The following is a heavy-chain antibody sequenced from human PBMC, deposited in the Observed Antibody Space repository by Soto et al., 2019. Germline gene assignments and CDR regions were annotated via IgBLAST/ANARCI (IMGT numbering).Heavy chain of an antibody. V-gene: IGHV2-5*02. J-gene: IGHJ3*02. Sequence: QITLKESGPTLVKPTQTLTLTCTFSGFSLSTSGVGVGWIRQPPGKALEWLALIYWDDDKRYSPSLKSRPTISTDTSKNQVVLTMTNMDPVDTATYYCAHSPIMITFGGVIVIDAFDIWGQGTMVTVSS. D-gene: IGHD3-16*02. CDR3: AHSPIMITFGGVIVIDAFDI. CDR2: IYWDDDK. CDR1: GFSLSTSGVG.